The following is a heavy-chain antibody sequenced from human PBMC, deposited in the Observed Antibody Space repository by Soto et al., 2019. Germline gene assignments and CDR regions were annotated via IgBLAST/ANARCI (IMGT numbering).Heavy chain of an antibody. J-gene: IGHJ6*02. CDR2: IDWDDDK. CDR3: ARISYYDSSGPTYYYGMDV. CDR1: GFSLSTSGMC. D-gene: IGHD3-22*01. Sequence: SGPKMVNTTPALTLTCTFSGFSLSTSGMCVSWIRQPPGKALEWLELIDWDDDKYNSTYMKTRLTISKDTSKNQVVLTMTNMDPVDTATYYCARISYYDSSGPTYYYGMDVWGQGTTVTVSS. V-gene: IGHV2-70*01.